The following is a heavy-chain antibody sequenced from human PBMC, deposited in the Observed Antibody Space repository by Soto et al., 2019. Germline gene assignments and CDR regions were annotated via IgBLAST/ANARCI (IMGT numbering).Heavy chain of an antibody. Sequence: QVQLQQWGAGLLKPSETLSLTCAVYGGSFSGYYWSWIRQPPGKGLEWIGEINHSGSTNYNPSLRSPVLXAVDTSKNQFSLKLSSVTAADTAVYYCARTSRLDYWGQGTLVTVSS. CDR1: GGSFSGYY. V-gene: IGHV4-34*01. D-gene: IGHD6-6*01. CDR3: ARTSRLDY. J-gene: IGHJ4*02. CDR2: INHSGST.